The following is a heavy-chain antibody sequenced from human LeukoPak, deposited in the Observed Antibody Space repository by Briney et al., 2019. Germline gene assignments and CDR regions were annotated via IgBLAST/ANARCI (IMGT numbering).Heavy chain of an antibody. V-gene: IGHV1-18*01. Sequence: GASVKVSCKASGYTFTSYGISWVRQAPGRGLEWMGWISAYNGNTNYAQKLQGRVTMTTDTSTSTAYMELRSLRSDDTAVYYCAREGTYSGSYPIDYWGQGTLVTVSS. CDR1: GYTFTSYG. J-gene: IGHJ4*02. D-gene: IGHD1-26*01. CDR3: AREGTYSGSYPIDY. CDR2: ISAYNGNT.